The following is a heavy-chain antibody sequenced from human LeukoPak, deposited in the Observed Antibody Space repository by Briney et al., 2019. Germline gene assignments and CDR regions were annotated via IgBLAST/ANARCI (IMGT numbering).Heavy chain of an antibody. CDR1: GGSISGSY. CDR3: AKGTDYYRKGFDY. V-gene: IGHV4-59*04. D-gene: IGHD3-22*01. CDR2: IYHSGST. Sequence: SETLSLTCTVSGGSISGSYWSWIRQPPGKRLEWIGSIYHSGSTYYNPSLKSRLIISVDTSKNQFSLKLTSVTAADTAVYYCAKGTDYYRKGFDYWGQGTLVTVSS. J-gene: IGHJ4*02.